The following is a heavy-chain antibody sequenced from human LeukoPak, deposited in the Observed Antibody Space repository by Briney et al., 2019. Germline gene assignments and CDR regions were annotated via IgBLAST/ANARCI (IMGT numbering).Heavy chain of an antibody. CDR2: IYHSGST. D-gene: IGHD2-15*01. CDR1: TDSRNTYY. CDR3: VRLRWELLAPYFDH. Sequence: SETLSLTCSVSTDSRNTYYWSWIRQSPGKGLEWIGHIYHSGSTDYNPSLQSRVTISIDMSKKQFSLKLTFVTVADTAMYYCVRLRWELLAPYFDHWGQGSLVIVSS. V-gene: IGHV4-59*01. J-gene: IGHJ4*02.